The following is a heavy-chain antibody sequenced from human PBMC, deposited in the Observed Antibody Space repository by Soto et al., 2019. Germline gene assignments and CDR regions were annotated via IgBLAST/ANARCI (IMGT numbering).Heavy chain of an antibody. CDR2: TYYRSKWYN. CDR1: GDSVSSGTAT. Sequence: QVQLQQSGPGLVKPSQTLSLICAISGDSVSSGTATWSWIRQSPSRGLEWLGRTYYRSKWYNDYSVSVRGRIVITPDTSKYPLFRQVTSVHPEDTAIYFCARDGSGFHWYFDLWGRGTPVTVSS. J-gene: IGHJ2*01. V-gene: IGHV6-1*01. D-gene: IGHD6-19*01. CDR3: ARDGSGFHWYFDL.